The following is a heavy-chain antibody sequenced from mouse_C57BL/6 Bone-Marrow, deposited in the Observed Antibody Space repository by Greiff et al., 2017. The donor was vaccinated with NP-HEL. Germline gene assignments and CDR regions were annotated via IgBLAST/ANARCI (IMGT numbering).Heavy chain of an antibody. J-gene: IGHJ2*01. CDR2: SRNKANDYTT. V-gene: IGHV7-1*01. CDR3: ARDARRDFDY. CDR1: GFTFSDFY. Sequence: GGGLVQSGRSLRLSCATSGFTFSDFYMEWVRQAPGKGLEWIAASRNKANDYTTEYSASVKGRFIVSRDTSQSILYLQMNALRAEDTAIYYCARDARRDFDYWGQGTTLTVSS.